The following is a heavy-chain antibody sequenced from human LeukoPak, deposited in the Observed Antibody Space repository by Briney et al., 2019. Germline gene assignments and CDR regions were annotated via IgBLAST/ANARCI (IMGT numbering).Heavy chain of an antibody. Sequence: SVKVSCKASGGTFSSYAISWVRQAPGQGLEWMGGIIPIFGTANYAQKFQGRVTITADESTSTAYMELSSLRSEDTAVYYCALGAYYYGSGSYEGVDYWGQGTLVTVSS. CDR2: IIPIFGTA. CDR3: ALGAYYYGSGSYEGVDY. V-gene: IGHV1-69*13. J-gene: IGHJ4*02. CDR1: GGTFSSYA. D-gene: IGHD3-10*01.